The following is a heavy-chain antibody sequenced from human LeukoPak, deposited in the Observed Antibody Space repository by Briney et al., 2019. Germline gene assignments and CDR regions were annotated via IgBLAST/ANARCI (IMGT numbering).Heavy chain of an antibody. CDR2: INHSGST. CDR3: ARAARTIPGYSSSPAYYYYGMDV. J-gene: IGHJ6*02. V-gene: IGHV4-34*01. CDR1: GGSFSGYY. Sequence: SETLSLTCAVYGGSFSGYYWSWIRQPPGKGLEWIGEINHSGSTNYNPSLKSRVTISVDTSKNQFSLKLSSVTAADTAVYYCARAARTIPGYSSSPAYYYYGMDVWGQGITVTVSS. D-gene: IGHD6-13*01.